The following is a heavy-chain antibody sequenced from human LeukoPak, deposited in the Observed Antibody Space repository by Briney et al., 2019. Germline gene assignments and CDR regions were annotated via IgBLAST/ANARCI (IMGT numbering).Heavy chain of an antibody. CDR3: ASSPEDLNDYSYLRFDY. V-gene: IGHV4-38-2*01. Sequence: PSETLSLTCAVSGYSISSGYYWGWIRQPPGKGLEWIGSIYHSGSTYYNPSLKSRVTISVDTSKNQFSLKLSSVTAADTAVYYCASSPEDLNDYSYLRFDYWGQGTLVTVSS. CDR1: GYSISSGYY. CDR2: IYHSGST. J-gene: IGHJ4*02. D-gene: IGHD4-11*01.